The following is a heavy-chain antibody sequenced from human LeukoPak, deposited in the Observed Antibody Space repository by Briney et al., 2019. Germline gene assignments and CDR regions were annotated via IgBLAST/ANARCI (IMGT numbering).Heavy chain of an antibody. CDR1: GGSISSSSYY. Sequence: PSETLSLTCTVSGGSISSSSYYWGWIRQPPGKGLEWIGSMDYSGSTYDNPSLKSRVTIFVDTSKNQFSLKLSSVTAADTAVYYCARLAYCGGDCPPDYWGQGTLVTVSS. CDR2: MDYSGST. D-gene: IGHD2-21*02. J-gene: IGHJ4*02. CDR3: ARLAYCGGDCPPDY. V-gene: IGHV4-39*01.